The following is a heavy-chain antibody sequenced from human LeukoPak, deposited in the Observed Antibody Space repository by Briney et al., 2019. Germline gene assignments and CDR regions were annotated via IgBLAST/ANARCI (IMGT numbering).Heavy chain of an antibody. CDR3: AKALPPDYYPTTGYMDV. CDR1: GFTFSSYG. J-gene: IGHJ6*03. D-gene: IGHD3-22*01. V-gene: IGHV3-33*06. Sequence: PGGSLRLSCAASGFTFSSYGMHWVRQAPGKGLEWVAVIWYDGSNKYYADSVKGRFTISRDNSKNTLYLQMNSLRAEDTAVYYCAKALPPDYYPTTGYMDVWGKGTTVTVSS. CDR2: IWYDGSNK.